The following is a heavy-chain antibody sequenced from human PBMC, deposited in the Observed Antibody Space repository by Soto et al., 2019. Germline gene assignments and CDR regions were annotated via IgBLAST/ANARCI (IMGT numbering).Heavy chain of an antibody. Sequence: PSETLSLTCTVSRGSISSYYWSWIRQPPGKGLEWIGYISYSGNTNYNASLKSRVTISVDTSTNQFSLRVTSVTAADTAVYYCARIRGLGEVSPYFDYCCQGPLVTVSS. CDR2: ISYSGNT. V-gene: IGHV4-59*01. J-gene: IGHJ4*02. CDR3: ARIRGLGEVSPYFDY. D-gene: IGHD3-16*02. CDR1: RGSISSYY.